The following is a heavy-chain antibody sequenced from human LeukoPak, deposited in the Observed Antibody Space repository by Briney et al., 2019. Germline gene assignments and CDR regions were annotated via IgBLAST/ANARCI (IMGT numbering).Heavy chain of an antibody. CDR3: ASFDY. CDR2: ISYDGSNK. CDR1: GFTFSGYG. V-gene: IGHV3-30*03. Sequence: GRSLRLSCAASGFTFSGYGMHWVRQAPGKGLEWVAVISYDGSNKYYADSVKGRFTISRDNSKNTLYLQMNSLRAEDTAVYYCASFDYWGQGTLVTVSS. J-gene: IGHJ4*02.